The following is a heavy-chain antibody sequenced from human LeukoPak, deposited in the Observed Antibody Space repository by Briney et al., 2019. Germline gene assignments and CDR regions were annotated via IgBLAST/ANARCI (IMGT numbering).Heavy chain of an antibody. V-gene: IGHV4-4*07. CDR2: IYTSGST. CDR3: ARLDYYYMDV. J-gene: IGHJ6*03. CDR1: GGSISTYY. Sequence: SETLSLTCTVSGGSISTYYWSWIRQPAGKGLEWIGRIYTSGSTYYNPSLKSRVTISVDTSKNQFSLKLSSVTAADTAVYYCARLDYYYMDVWGKGTTVTVSS.